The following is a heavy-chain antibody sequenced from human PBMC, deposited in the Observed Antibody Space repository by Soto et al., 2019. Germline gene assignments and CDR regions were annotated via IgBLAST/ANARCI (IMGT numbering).Heavy chain of an antibody. CDR2: MNPNSGNT. CDR3: ARGRHPYYYYYYMDV. Sequence: GASVKVSCKASGYTFTSYDINWVRQATGQGLEWMGWMNPNSGNTGYAQKFQGRVTMTRNTSISTAYMELSSLRSEDTAVYYCARGRHPYYYYYYMDVWGKGTTVTVSS. V-gene: IGHV1-8*01. J-gene: IGHJ6*03. CDR1: GYTFTSYD.